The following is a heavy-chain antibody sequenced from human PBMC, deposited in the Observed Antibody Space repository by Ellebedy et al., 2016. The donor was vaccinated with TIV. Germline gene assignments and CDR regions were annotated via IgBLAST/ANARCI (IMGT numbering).Heavy chain of an antibody. Sequence: GESLKISCAASGFTFSSYAMSWVRQAPGKGLEWVSTISHTGTRTYYADSVEGRFTVSRDTSKKTLYLQMNGLRAEDTAIYYCAKGRGGGSDSSAPRYYFDYWGLGTLVTVSS. CDR3: AKGRGGGSDSSAPRYYFDY. CDR2: ISHTGTRT. J-gene: IGHJ4*02. V-gene: IGHV3-23*01. CDR1: GFTFSSYA. D-gene: IGHD3-22*01.